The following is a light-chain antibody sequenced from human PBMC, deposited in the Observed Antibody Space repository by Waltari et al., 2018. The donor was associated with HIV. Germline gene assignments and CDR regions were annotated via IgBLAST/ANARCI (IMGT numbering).Light chain of an antibody. J-gene: IGLJ3*02. CDR3: QVSDSRGDSRV. Sequence: SFVLTQPPSVSVAPGETARITCEGNNIGSKTLHWYQQKAGQAPLMVIFYDSDRPSGIPERFSASNSGNTATLTLTTVEAGDEADYYCQVSDSRGDSRVFGGGTKLTVL. CDR2: YDS. CDR1: NIGSKT. V-gene: IGLV3-21*04.